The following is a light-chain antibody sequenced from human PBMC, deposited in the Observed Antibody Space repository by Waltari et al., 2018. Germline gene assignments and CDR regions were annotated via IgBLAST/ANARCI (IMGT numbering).Light chain of an antibody. J-gene: IGKJ1*01. CDR2: KAS. CDR1: QSISTW. Sequence: DVQMTQYPSTLSASVGDRVTITCRASQSISTWLAWYQQKAGKAPKVLIYKASSLESGVPSRFSGSGSGTEFTLTISSLQPDDFATYYCQQYKSPPWTFGQGTKVEIK. CDR3: QQYKSPPWT. V-gene: IGKV1-5*03.